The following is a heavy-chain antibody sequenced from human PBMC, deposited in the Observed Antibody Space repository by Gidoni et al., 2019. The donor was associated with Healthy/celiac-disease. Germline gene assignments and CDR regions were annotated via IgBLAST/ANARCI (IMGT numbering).Heavy chain of an antibody. Sequence: QGQLVQSGAEVKKPGASGKVYCKASGYTFTSYAMHWVRQAPGQRLEWMGWINAGNGNTKYSQKFQGRVTITRDTSASTAYMELSSLRSEDTAVYYCARSGYGSGHTDYWGQGTLVTVSS. D-gene: IGHD3-10*01. V-gene: IGHV1-3*01. J-gene: IGHJ4*02. CDR2: INAGNGNT. CDR1: GYTFTSYA. CDR3: ARSGYGSGHTDY.